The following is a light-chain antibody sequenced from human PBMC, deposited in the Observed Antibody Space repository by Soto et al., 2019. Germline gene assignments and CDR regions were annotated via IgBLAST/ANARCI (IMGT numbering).Light chain of an antibody. J-gene: IGLJ2*01. V-gene: IGLV1-40*01. CDR2: GNS. CDR1: SSNIGAGYD. Sequence: QSVLTQPPSVSGAPGQRVTISCTGGSSNIGAGYDVHWYQQLPGTAPKLLIYGNSNRPSGVPDRFSGSKSGTSASLAITGLQAEDEADYYCQSYDSSLSALVFGGGTKVTVL. CDR3: QSYDSSLSALV.